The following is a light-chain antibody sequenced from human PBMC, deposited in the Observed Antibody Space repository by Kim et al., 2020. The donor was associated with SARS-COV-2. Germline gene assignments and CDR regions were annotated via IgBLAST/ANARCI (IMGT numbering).Light chain of an antibody. Sequence: GQPVTSNRTRRRGSIDDNYVQWYQQPPGGVPTTVIYEDDQRPSGVSDRFSGSIDNSSNSASLTISGLRTEDEADYYCQSYNRDNVLFGGGTQLTVL. CDR1: RGSIDDNY. CDR2: EDD. CDR3: QSYNRDNVL. J-gene: IGLJ2*01. V-gene: IGLV6-57*03.